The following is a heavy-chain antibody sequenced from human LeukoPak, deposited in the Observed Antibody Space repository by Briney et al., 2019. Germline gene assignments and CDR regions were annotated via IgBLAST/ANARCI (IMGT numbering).Heavy chain of an antibody. CDR1: GYTFTSYA. CDR2: INAGNGNT. J-gene: IGHJ3*02. D-gene: IGHD3-22*01. CDR3: ARYGVNYYDSSGYYQEAFDI. Sequence: VASVKVSCKASGYTFTSYAMHWVRQAPGQRLEWMGWINAGNGNTKYSQEFQGRVTITRDTSASTAYMELSSLRSEDMAVYYCARYGVNYYDSSGYYQEAFDIWGQGTMVTVSS. V-gene: IGHV1-3*03.